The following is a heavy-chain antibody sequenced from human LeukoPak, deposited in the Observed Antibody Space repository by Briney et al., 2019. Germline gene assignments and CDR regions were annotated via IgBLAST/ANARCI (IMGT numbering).Heavy chain of an antibody. Sequence: SETLSLTCTVSGGAIRSSYYFWGRIRQPPGKGLERGGSIYDSGSTYYNPVLKSRVTISVDTSKNQFSLKLNSVTAADTAVYYCARHYGPWGQGTLVTVSS. J-gene: IGHJ5*02. CDR3: ARHYGP. CDR2: IYDSGST. CDR1: GGAIRSSYYF. D-gene: IGHD3-10*01. V-gene: IGHV4-39*01.